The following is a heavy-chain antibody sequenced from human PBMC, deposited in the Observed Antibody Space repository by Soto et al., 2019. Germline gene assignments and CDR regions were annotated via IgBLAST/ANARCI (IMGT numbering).Heavy chain of an antibody. CDR3: AKDPSQYYYDSSGFDY. CDR1: GFTFSSYA. V-gene: IGHV3-23*01. D-gene: IGHD3-22*01. Sequence: GGSLRLSCAASGFTFSSYAMSWVRQAPGKGLEWVSAISGSGGSTYYADSVKGRFTISRDNSKNTLYLQMNSLRAEDTAVYYCAKDPSQYYYDSSGFDYWGQGTMVTVYS. J-gene: IGHJ4*02. CDR2: ISGSGGST.